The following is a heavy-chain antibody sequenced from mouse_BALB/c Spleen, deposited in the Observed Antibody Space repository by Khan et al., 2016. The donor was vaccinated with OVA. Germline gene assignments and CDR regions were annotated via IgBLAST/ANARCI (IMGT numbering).Heavy chain of an antibody. D-gene: IGHD2-14*01. Sequence: VQLKESGPSLVKPSQTLSFTCSVTGDSFTSGYWNWIRKFPGNKLEYMGYISHSGSTFNNPFFKSRISITRDTSKNQYYLQLNSVTTDDTATYYCARSGGYDCWGQGTLVTVSA. CDR2: ISHSGST. V-gene: IGHV3-8*02. J-gene: IGHJ3*01. CDR1: GDSFTSGY. CDR3: ARSGGYDC.